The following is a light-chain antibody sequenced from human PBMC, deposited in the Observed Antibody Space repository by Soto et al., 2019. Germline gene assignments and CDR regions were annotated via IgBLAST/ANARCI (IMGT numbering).Light chain of an antibody. Sequence: QSVLTQPPSASRTPGQRVTISCSGSSSNIGSNPVHWYQQVPGTAPKLLIHNNNQRPSGVPARFSGSKSGTSASLAISGLQSEDEADYYCAAWVDSLNGVLFGGGTKVTVL. J-gene: IGLJ2*01. CDR3: AAWVDSLNGVL. V-gene: IGLV1-44*01. CDR2: NNN. CDR1: SSNIGSNP.